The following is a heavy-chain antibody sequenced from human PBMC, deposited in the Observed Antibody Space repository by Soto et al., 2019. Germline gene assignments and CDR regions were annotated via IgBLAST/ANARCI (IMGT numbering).Heavy chain of an antibody. V-gene: IGHV4-59*04. Sequence: PSETLSLTCTVSGGSIDTYYWSWIRQPPGKGLQWIGYIYYSGSTYYNPSLKSRVTISVDTSENQFSLKLSSVTAADMAVYYCASSYGDYVSYWGQGTLVTVSS. CDR3: ASSYGDYVSY. CDR1: GGSIDTYY. D-gene: IGHD4-17*01. CDR2: IYYSGST. J-gene: IGHJ4*02.